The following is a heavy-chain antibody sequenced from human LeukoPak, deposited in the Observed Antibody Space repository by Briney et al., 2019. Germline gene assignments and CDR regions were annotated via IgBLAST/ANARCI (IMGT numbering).Heavy chain of an antibody. V-gene: IGHV3-30-3*01. D-gene: IGHD2-15*01. J-gene: IGHJ4*02. CDR1: GFTFSSYA. CDR3: AKVVGVLRKGYFDY. Sequence: PGGSLRLSCAASGFTFSSYAMHWVRQAPGKGLEWVAVISYDGSNKYYADSVKGRFTISRDNSKNTLYLQMNSLRAEDTAVYYCAKVVGVLRKGYFDYWGQGTLVTVSS. CDR2: ISYDGSNK.